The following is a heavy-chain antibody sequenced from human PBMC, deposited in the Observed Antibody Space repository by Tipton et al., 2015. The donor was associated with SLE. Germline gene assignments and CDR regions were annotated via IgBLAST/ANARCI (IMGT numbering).Heavy chain of an antibody. D-gene: IGHD2-15*01. CDR1: GYSISSGYY. V-gene: IGHV4-38-2*01. J-gene: IGHJ3*02. CDR3: ARLDIVVVVAATSAFDI. Sequence: TLSLTCAVSGYSISSGYYWGWIRQPPGKGLEWIGSASHSGDTYYNPSLKSRVTISVDTSKNQFSLKLSSVTAADTAVYYCARLDIVVVVAATSAFDIWGQGTMVTVSS. CDR2: ASHSGDT.